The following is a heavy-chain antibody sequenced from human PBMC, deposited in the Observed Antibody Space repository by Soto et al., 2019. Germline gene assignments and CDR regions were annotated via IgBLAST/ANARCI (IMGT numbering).Heavy chain of an antibody. CDR1: GFTFDDYA. J-gene: IGHJ6*02. Sequence: PGGSLRLSCAASGFTFDDYAMHWVRQAPGKGLEWVSGISWNSGSIGYADSVKGRFTISRDNAKNSLYLQMNSLRAEDTALYYCAKDRGDYYYYYGMDVWGQGTTVTVSS. CDR2: ISWNSGSI. V-gene: IGHV3-9*01. CDR3: AKDRGDYYYYYGMDV.